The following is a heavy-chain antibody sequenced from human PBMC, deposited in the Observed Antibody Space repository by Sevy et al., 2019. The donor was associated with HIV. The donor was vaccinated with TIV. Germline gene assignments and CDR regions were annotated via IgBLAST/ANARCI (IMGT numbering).Heavy chain of an antibody. V-gene: IGHV3-23*01. D-gene: IGHD2-15*01. Sequence: GESLKLSCAASGFTFSSYAMSWVRQAPGKGLEWVSAISGSGGSTYYADSVKGRFTISRDNSKNTLYLQMNSLRAEDTAVYYCAKDQRGVAAHFDYWGQGTLVTVSS. CDR3: AKDQRGVAAHFDY. J-gene: IGHJ4*02. CDR2: ISGSGGST. CDR1: GFTFSSYA.